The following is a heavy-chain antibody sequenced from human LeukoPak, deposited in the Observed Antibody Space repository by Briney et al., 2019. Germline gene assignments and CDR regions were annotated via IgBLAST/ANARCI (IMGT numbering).Heavy chain of an antibody. V-gene: IGHV3-9*01. Sequence: GGSLRLSYAAAGFTFDYYAMHWYRQVPGKGLEWVAGINWNSDYIVYAESVKGRFTISRDNAKNSLFLQMNSLRAEDTALYYCAKDFGTAVGTSDYWGQGTLVTVSS. CDR3: AKDFGTAVGTSDY. CDR2: INWNSDYI. J-gene: IGHJ4*02. D-gene: IGHD6-19*01. CDR1: GFTFDYYA.